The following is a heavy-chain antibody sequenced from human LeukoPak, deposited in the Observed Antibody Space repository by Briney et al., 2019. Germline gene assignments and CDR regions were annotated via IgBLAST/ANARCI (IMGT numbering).Heavy chain of an antibody. CDR3: ARDRGYSSGWYYFDY. D-gene: IGHD6-19*01. CDR1: GYTFTSYG. Sequence: ASVKVSCKASGYTFTSYGISWVRQAPGQGLEWMGWISAYNGNTNDAQKLQGRVTMTTDTSTSTAYMELRSLRSDDTAVYYCARDRGYSSGWYYFDYWGQGTLVTVSS. J-gene: IGHJ4*02. V-gene: IGHV1-18*04. CDR2: ISAYNGNT.